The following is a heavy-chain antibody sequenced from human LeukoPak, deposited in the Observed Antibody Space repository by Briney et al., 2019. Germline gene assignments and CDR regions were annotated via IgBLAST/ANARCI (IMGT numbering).Heavy chain of an antibody. V-gene: IGHV3-23*01. CDR2: ISGSGDNT. J-gene: IGHJ4*02. CDR3: AKAGSSGYRYYFDY. D-gene: IGHD3-22*01. CDR1: GFTFSGFA. Sequence: GGSLRLSCAASGFTFSGFAMSWVRRTPGKGLEWVSGISGSGDNTLYADSVKGRFTMSRDNSKSTLSLQMNSLRAEDTAVYYCAKAGSSGYRYYFDYWGQGTLVTVSS.